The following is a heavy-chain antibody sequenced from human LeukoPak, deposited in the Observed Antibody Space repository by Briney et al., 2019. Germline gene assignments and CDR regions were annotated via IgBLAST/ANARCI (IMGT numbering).Heavy chain of an antibody. J-gene: IGHJ4*02. V-gene: IGHV1-2*02. D-gene: IGHD3-10*01. CDR1: GYTFTGYY. CDR2: INPNSGGT. CDR3: ARDGGSGSYYNGKTDY. Sequence: GASVKVSCKASGYTFTGYYMHWVRQAPGQGLEWVGWINPNSGGTNYAQKFQGRVTMTRDTSISTAYMELSRLRSDDTAVYYCARDGGSGSYYNGKTDYWGQGTLVTVSS.